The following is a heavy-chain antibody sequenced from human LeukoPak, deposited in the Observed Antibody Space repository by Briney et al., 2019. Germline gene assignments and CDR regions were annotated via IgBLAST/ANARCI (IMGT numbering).Heavy chain of an antibody. V-gene: IGHV3-23*01. Sequence: GGSLTLSCAASGFTFSSYDMSWVRQAPGKGLEGVSGISGSGSSKYYADCVKGRFNIYRENSKNTLYLQMNSLRAEDTAVYYCAKDWATMVRGVDYWGQGTLVTVSS. J-gene: IGHJ4*02. D-gene: IGHD3-10*01. CDR2: ISGSGSSK. CDR3: AKDWATMVRGVDY. CDR1: GFTFSSYD.